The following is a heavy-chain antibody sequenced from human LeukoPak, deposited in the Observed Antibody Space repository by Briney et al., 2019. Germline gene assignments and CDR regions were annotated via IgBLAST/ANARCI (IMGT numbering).Heavy chain of an antibody. V-gene: IGHV4-59*06. J-gene: IGHJ4*02. CDR3: ARVNYGSATKEDY. CDR2: IYYSGSA. Sequence: SETLSLTCTVSGGSISSYYWSWIRQHPGKGLEWIGYIYYSGSAYYNPSLKSRVTISVDTSENQFSLKLSSVTAADTAVYYCARVNYGSATKEDYWGQGTLVTVSS. D-gene: IGHD3-10*01. CDR1: GGSISSYY.